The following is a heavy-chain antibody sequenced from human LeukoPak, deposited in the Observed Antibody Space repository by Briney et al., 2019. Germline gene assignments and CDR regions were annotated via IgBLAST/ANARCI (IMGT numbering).Heavy chain of an antibody. CDR3: SRGRATSSWVYYCMDV. D-gene: IGHD6-13*01. CDR2: ITSRSSYT. CDR1: GFTFSTYS. J-gene: IGHJ6*03. V-gene: IGHV3-21*01. Sequence: GGSMRLSCAVSGFTFSTYSMNWVRQAPGKGLEWVSSITSRSSYTYYADSVRGRITISRDDARNSLYLQMNSLRAEDTAVYYCSRGRATSSWVYYCMDVWGKGTTVTVSS.